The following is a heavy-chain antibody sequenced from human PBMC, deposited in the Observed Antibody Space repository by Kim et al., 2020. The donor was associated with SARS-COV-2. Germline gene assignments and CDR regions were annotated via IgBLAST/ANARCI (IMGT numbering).Heavy chain of an antibody. CDR3: VKELGQGIAARRSFDY. CDR2: ISSNGGST. Sequence: GGSLRLSCSASGFTFSSYAMHWVRQAPGKGLEYVSAISSNGGSTYYADSVKGRFTISRDNSKNTLYLQMSSLRAEDTAVYYCVKELGQGIAARRSFDYWGQGTLVTVSS. D-gene: IGHD6-6*01. V-gene: IGHV3-64D*09. J-gene: IGHJ4*02. CDR1: GFTFSSYA.